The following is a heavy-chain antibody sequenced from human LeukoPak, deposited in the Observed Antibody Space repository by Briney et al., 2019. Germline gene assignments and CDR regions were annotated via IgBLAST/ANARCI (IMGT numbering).Heavy chain of an antibody. D-gene: IGHD3-10*01. Sequence: GGSLRLSCAASGFTFSSYWLHWVRQAPGKGLVCVSRINSDGSSTTYADSVKGRFTISRDNSKNTLYVQMKSLRAEDTAVYYCAKDPGYGSGRTSAFDYWGQGTLVTVSS. CDR2: INSDGSST. CDR3: AKDPGYGSGRTSAFDY. V-gene: IGHV3-74*01. J-gene: IGHJ4*02. CDR1: GFTFSSYW.